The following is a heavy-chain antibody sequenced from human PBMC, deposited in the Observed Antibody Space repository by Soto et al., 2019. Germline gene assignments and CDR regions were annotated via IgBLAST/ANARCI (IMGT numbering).Heavy chain of an antibody. Sequence: PSETLSLTCAVSGGSISSGGYSWSWIRQPPGKGLEWIGYIYHSGSTYYNPSLKSRVTISVDRSKNQFSLKLSSVTAADTAVYYCARGYYDILTGYSGSNWFDHWGQGTLLTVSS. D-gene: IGHD3-9*01. CDR3: ARGYYDILTGYSGSNWFDH. J-gene: IGHJ5*02. V-gene: IGHV4-30-2*01. CDR1: GGSISSGGYS. CDR2: IYHSGST.